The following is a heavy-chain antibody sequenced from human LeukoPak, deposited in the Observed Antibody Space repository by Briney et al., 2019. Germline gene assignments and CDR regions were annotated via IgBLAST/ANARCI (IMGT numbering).Heavy chain of an antibody. CDR2: ISYDGNNE. CDR3: TRGSGVSGTYGSYFQY. CDR1: GFTFSSYA. D-gene: IGHD3-10*01. Sequence: GGSLRLSCAASGFTFSSYALHWVRQAPGKGLEWVAVISYDGNNEYYADSVRGRFTISRDNSKSTQYLQMNSLRSEDTAVYYCTRGSGVSGTYGSYFQYWSQGTLVTVSS. J-gene: IGHJ1*01. V-gene: IGHV3-30-3*01.